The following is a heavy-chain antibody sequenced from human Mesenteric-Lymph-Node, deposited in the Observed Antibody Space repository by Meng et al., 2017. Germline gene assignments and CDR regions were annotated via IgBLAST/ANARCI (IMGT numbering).Heavy chain of an antibody. D-gene: IGHD6-13*01. CDR1: GFTFSSYE. CDR2: IDWSGGTT. V-gene: IGHV3-20*04. Sequence: GGSLRLSCAASGFTFSSYEMNWVRQAPGKGLEWVSSIDWSGGTTGYADSVKGRFTIFRDNAKNSLYLQMNSLRAEDTALYYCARRTLYSSSWFFDYWGQGTLVTVSS. CDR3: ARRTLYSSSWFFDY. J-gene: IGHJ4*02.